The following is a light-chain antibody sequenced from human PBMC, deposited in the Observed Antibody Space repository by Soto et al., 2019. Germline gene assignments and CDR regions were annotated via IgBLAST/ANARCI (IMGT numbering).Light chain of an antibody. Sequence: SLLAQSPGTLSLSPGQRATLSCRASQSVSRDYVAWYQHKPGQAPRLLIYAASSRPSGIPDRFGGSGSGTDFTLTISRLEPEDFALYYCQQYGSSPLTFGGGTKVDIK. CDR3: QQYGSSPLT. CDR2: AAS. V-gene: IGKV3-20*01. J-gene: IGKJ4*01. CDR1: QSVSRDY.